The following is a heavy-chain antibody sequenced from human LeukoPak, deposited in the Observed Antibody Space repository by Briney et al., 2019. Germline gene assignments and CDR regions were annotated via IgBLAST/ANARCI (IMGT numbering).Heavy chain of an antibody. CDR2: FRYRGGYT. D-gene: IGHD4-17*01. J-gene: IGHJ2*01. CDR3: ARSPPTETAGYYLYFHL. CDR1: GFTFDNYA. Sequence: GGSLRLSCAASGFTFDNYAMDWVRQAAGKGLEWVSTFRYRGGYTDYADSVKGRFTIARDSSKTTLFLPMNTLRAEDTAVYYCARSPPTETAGYYLYFHLWGRGTLVTVSS. V-gene: IGHV3-23*01.